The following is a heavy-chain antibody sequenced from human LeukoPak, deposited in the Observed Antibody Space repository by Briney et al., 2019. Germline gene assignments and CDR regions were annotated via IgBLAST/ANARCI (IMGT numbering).Heavy chain of an antibody. CDR3: ARGWDTAMVRPFDY. CDR1: GGSISSGSYY. Sequence: PSQTLSLTCTVSGGSISSGSYYWSWIRQPAGKGLEWIGRIYTSGSTNYNPSLKSRVTISVDTSKNQFSLKLSSVTAADTAVYYCARGWDTAMVRPFDYWGQGTLVTVSS. CDR2: IYTSGST. D-gene: IGHD5-18*01. V-gene: IGHV4-61*02. J-gene: IGHJ4*02.